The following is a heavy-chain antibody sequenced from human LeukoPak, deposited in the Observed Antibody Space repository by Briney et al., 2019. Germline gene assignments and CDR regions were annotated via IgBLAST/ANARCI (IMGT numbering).Heavy chain of an antibody. Sequence: GRSLRLSCAASGFTFSSYWMSWVRQTPQKGLEWVANIKEDGSEKYYVDSVKGRFTISRENTKNSLYLQVNSLRADDTAVYYCARDHLGYSFDYWGQGTLVTVSS. J-gene: IGHJ4*02. CDR1: GFTFSSYW. CDR3: ARDHLGYSFDY. CDR2: IKEDGSEK. V-gene: IGHV3-7*04.